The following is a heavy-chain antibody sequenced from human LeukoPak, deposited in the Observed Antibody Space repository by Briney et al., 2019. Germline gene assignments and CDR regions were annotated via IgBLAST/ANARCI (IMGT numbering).Heavy chain of an antibody. CDR1: RYSFTSYW. V-gene: IGHV5-51*01. CDR2: IYPGDSVT. Sequence: GESLKISCKGSRYSFTSYWIGWVRQMPGKGLEWMGIIYPGDSVTRYSPSFQGQVTISADKSISTAYLQWSSLKASDTAMYYCARPGYCSSTSCYDLFFDYWGQGTLVTVSS. CDR3: ARPGYCSSTSCYDLFFDY. D-gene: IGHD2-2*01. J-gene: IGHJ4*02.